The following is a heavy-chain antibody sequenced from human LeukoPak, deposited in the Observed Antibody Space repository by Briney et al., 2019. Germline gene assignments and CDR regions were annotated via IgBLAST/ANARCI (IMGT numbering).Heavy chain of an antibody. D-gene: IGHD5-18*01. V-gene: IGHV3-11*04. CDR2: ISSSGSTI. Sequence: GGSLRLSCAASGFTFSDYYMSWIRQAPGKGLEWVSYISSSGSTIYYADSVKGRFTISRDNAKSSLYLQMNSLRAEDTAVYYCARDKTASHYYYYYMDVWGKGTTVTVSS. CDR3: ARDKTASHYYYYYMDV. CDR1: GFTFSDYY. J-gene: IGHJ6*03.